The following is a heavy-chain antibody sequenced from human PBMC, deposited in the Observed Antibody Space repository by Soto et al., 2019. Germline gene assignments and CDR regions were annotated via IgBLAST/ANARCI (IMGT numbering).Heavy chain of an antibody. CDR2: IYYMGSA. D-gene: IGHD2-2*01. J-gene: IGHJ4*02. Sequence: QVQLLESGPGLVKPSQTLSLTCTVSGGSITSDNYYWTWIRHHPGKGLEWIGYIYYMGSAYNNSIRTPSYNPSLQSRTVISADTSGKQFFLTLTSVTAAYPAVYYCARGSSTEGPIQMTFDYWGQGALVTVSP. V-gene: IGHV4-31*03. CDR3: ARGSSTEGPIQMTFDY. CDR1: GGSITSDNYY.